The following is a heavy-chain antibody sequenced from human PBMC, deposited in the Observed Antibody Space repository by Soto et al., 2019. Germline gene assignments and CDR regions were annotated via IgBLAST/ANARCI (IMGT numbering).Heavy chain of an antibody. CDR2: ISGSGGST. D-gene: IGHD6-19*01. J-gene: IGHJ4*02. CDR1: GFTFSSYA. CDR3: ANTGYSSGWYFDY. Sequence: EVQLLESGGGLVQPGGSLRLSCAASGFTFSSYAMSWVRQAPGKGLEWVSAISGSGGSTYYANSVKGRFTISRDNSKNTLYLQMNSLRAEDTAVYYCANTGYSSGWYFDYWGQGTLVTVSS. V-gene: IGHV3-23*01.